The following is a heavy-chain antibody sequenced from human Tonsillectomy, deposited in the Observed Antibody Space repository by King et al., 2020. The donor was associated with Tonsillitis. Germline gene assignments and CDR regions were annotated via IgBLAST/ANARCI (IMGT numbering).Heavy chain of an antibody. D-gene: IGHD5-18*01. J-gene: IGHJ4*02. CDR3: AGIQLWVGYYFDY. CDR1: GGSISSSSYY. V-gene: IGHV4-39*01. CDR2: IYYSGST. Sequence: LQLQESGPGLVKPSETLSLTCTVSGGSISSSSYYWGWIRQPPGKGLAGIGSIYYSGSTHYNPSLKSRVTISVDTSKNQFSLRLSSVTAAHTAVYNCAGIQLWVGYYFDYWGQGTLVTVSS.